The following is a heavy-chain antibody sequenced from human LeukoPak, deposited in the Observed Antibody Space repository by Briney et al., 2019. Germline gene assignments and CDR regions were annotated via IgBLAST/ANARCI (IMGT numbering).Heavy chain of an antibody. CDR2: IYTSGST. CDR3: ARDRNWFDP. J-gene: IGHJ5*02. CDR1: GGSINSFY. Sequence: SETLSLTCIVSGGSINSFYWSWIRQPAGMGLEWIGRIYTSGSTNYNPSLKSRVSMSVDTSKNQFSLKLSSVTAADTAVYYCARDRNWFDPWGQGTLVTVSS. V-gene: IGHV4-4*07.